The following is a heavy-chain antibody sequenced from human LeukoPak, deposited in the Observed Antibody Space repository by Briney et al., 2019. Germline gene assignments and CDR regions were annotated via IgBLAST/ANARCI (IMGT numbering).Heavy chain of an antibody. V-gene: IGHV3-21*01. Sequence: PGGSLRLSCAASGFTFSRNAMNWVRQAPGKGLEWVSSISSSSSYIYYADSVKGRITISRDNAKNSLYLQMNSLRVEDTAVYYCARDKDVYFDYWGQGTLVTVSS. CDR3: ARDKDVYFDY. CDR2: ISSSSSYI. CDR1: GFTFSRNA. J-gene: IGHJ4*02.